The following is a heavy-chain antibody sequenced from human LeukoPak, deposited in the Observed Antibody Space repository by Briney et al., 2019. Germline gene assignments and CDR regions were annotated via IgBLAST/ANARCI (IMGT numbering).Heavy chain of an antibody. V-gene: IGHV3-7*01. D-gene: IGHD3-22*01. CDR3: ARVVGYYDSSGVVDY. CDR2: IKQDGSEE. Sequence: GGSLRLSCAASGFTFSSYWMSWVRQAPGKGLEWVANIKQDGSEEYYVDSVKGRFTISRDNAKNSLYLQMNSLRAEDTAVYYCARVVGYYDSSGVVDYWGQGTLVTVSS. J-gene: IGHJ4*02. CDR1: GFTFSSYW.